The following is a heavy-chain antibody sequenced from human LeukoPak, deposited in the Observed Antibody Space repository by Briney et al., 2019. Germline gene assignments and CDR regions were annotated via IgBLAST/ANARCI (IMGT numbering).Heavy chain of an antibody. Sequence: PGRSLRLSCAASGFTFSSYAMHWVRQAPGKGLEWVAVISYDGSNKYYADSMKGRFTISRDNSKNTLYLQMNSLRAEDTAVYYCASQNGWGQGTLVTVSS. V-gene: IGHV3-30-3*01. J-gene: IGHJ4*02. CDR1: GFTFSSYA. CDR3: ASQNG. CDR2: ISYDGSNK.